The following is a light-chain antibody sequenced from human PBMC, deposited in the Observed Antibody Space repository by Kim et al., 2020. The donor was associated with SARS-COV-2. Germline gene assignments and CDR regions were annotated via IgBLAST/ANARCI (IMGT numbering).Light chain of an antibody. Sequence: QSALTQPASVSGSPGQSITISCTGTTSDIGSHNYVSWHQQHPGTAPKLIIYDVTERPSGVSNRFSGSKSGNTASLTISGLQAEDEADYYCSSYTSRNFHVFGTGTKVTVL. J-gene: IGLJ1*01. CDR1: TSDIGSHNY. CDR2: DVT. CDR3: SSYTSRNFHV. V-gene: IGLV2-14*03.